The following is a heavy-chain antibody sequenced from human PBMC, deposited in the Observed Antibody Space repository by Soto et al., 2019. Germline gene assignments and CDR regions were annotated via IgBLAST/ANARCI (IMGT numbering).Heavy chain of an antibody. D-gene: IGHD1-1*01. CDR2: IHPSGST. Sequence: QVQLQQWGAGLLKPSETLSLTCAVYDGSLSDDYYTWTRQSPGKGLEWIGEIHPSGSTYYNPFLTTRATLSQDTAKKQFSLTLISVTAADPGEYYCSRGNDAYKGGRTWGQGTLVTVSS. V-gene: IGHV4-34*02. CDR1: DGSLSDDY. CDR3: SRGNDAYKGGRT. J-gene: IGHJ5*02.